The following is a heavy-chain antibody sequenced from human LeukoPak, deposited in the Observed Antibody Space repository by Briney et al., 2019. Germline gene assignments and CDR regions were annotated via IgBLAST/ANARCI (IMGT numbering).Heavy chain of an antibody. J-gene: IGHJ4*02. D-gene: IGHD3-22*01. CDR3: ARAHYYDSSGPTYYFDY. Sequence: KPSETLSLTCAVYGGSFSGYYWSWIRQPPGKGLEWIGEINHSGNTNYNPSLKSRVTISVDTSKNQFSLKLSSVTAADTAVYYCARAHYYDSSGPTYYFDYWGQGTLVTVSS. V-gene: IGHV4-34*01. CDR2: INHSGNT. CDR1: GGSFSGYY.